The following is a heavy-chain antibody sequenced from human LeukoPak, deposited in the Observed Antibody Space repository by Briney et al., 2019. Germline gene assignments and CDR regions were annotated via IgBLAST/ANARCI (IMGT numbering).Heavy chain of an antibody. CDR3: AKDSPVLTY. Sequence: GGSLRLSCAASGFTVSSFGMSWVRQAPGKGLEWVSAISGGGGSTYYADPVKGRFTISRDNSKNTLYLQMNSLRAEDTAIYYCAKDSPVLTYWGQGTLVTVSS. CDR2: ISGGGGST. V-gene: IGHV3-23*01. J-gene: IGHJ4*02. CDR1: GFTVSSFG.